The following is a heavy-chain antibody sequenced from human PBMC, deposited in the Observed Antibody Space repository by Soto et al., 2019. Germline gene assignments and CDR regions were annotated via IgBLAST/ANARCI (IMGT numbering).Heavy chain of an antibody. Sequence: GGSPRLSCAASGFTFSSYAMHWVRQAPGKGLEWVAVISYDGSNKYYADSVKGRFTISRDNSKNTLYLQMNSLRAEDTAVYYCARAGLLWFGELSKNNAFDIWGQGTMVTVSS. J-gene: IGHJ3*02. D-gene: IGHD3-10*01. V-gene: IGHV3-30-3*01. CDR2: ISYDGSNK. CDR3: ARAGLLWFGELSKNNAFDI. CDR1: GFTFSSYA.